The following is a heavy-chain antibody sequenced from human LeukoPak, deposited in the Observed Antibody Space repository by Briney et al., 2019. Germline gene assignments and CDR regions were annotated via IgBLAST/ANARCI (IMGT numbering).Heavy chain of an antibody. V-gene: IGHV3-30*03. CDR1: GFTVTDYA. CDR3: ARDNDYGGKSFGFDY. D-gene: IGHD4-23*01. CDR2: ISYDGSNK. Sequence: LGGSLRLSCAASGFTVTDYAMTWIRQAPGKGLEWVAVISYDGSNKYYADSVKGRFTISRDNSKNTLYLQMNSLRAEDTAVYYCARDNDYGGKSFGFDYWGQGTLVTVSS. J-gene: IGHJ4*02.